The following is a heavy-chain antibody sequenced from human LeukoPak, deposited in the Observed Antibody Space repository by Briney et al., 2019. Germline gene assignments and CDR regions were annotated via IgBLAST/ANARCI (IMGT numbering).Heavy chain of an antibody. J-gene: IGHJ4*02. V-gene: IGHV3-15*01. D-gene: IGHD1-26*01. CDR2: IKSKTDGGTT. CDR3: TAPGHSGSYFGDYFDY. CDR1: GFTFSNAW. Sequence: GGSLRLSCAASGFTFSNAWMSWVRQAPGKGLEWVGRIKSKTDGGTTDYAAPVKGRFTISRDDSKNTLYLQMNSVKTEVTAVYYCTAPGHSGSYFGDYFDYWGQGTLVTVSS.